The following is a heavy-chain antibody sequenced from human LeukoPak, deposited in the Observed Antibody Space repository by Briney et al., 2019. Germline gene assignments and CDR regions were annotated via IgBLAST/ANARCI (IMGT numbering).Heavy chain of an antibody. Sequence: GGSLRLSCAASGFTFDDYARHWVRQAPGKGLEWVSGISWNSGSIGYADSVKGRFTISRDNAKNSLYLQMNSLRAEDTAVYYCARTLYDILTGYRGYAFDIWGQGTMVTVSS. V-gene: IGHV3-9*01. CDR3: ARTLYDILTGYRGYAFDI. CDR2: ISWNSGSI. D-gene: IGHD3-9*01. CDR1: GFTFDDYA. J-gene: IGHJ3*02.